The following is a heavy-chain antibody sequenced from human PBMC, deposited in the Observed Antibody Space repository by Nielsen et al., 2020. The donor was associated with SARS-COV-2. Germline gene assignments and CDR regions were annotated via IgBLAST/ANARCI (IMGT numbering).Heavy chain of an antibody. CDR3: ASDYYDSSGPRY. J-gene: IGHJ4*02. CDR1: GYTFTSYW. D-gene: IGHD3-22*01. Sequence: GGSLRLSCKGSGYTFTSYWIGWVRQMPGKGLEWMGIIYPGDSETRYSPSFQGQVTISADKSISTAYLQWSSLKASDTAMYYCASDYYDSSGPRYWGQGTLVTVSS. V-gene: IGHV5-51*01. CDR2: IYPGDSET.